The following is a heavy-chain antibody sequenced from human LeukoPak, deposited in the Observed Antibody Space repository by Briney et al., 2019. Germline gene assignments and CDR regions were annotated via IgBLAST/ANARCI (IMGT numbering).Heavy chain of an antibody. Sequence: ASVKVSCKASGYTFTSYDINWVRQATGQGLEWMGWMNPNSGNTGYAQKFQGRVTMTRNTSISTAYMELSSLRSEGTAVYYCARVSRLRRHIVVVPAAMQDSDYDSSGQPLAYWGQGTLVTVSS. D-gene: IGHD2-2*01. CDR3: ARVSRLRRHIVVVPAAMQDSDYDSSGQPLAY. CDR1: GYTFTSYD. V-gene: IGHV1-8*01. J-gene: IGHJ4*02. CDR2: MNPNSGNT.